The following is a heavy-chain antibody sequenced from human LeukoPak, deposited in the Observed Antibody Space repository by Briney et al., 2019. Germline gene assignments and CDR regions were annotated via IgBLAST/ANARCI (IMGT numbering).Heavy chain of an antibody. D-gene: IGHD3-3*01. CDR1: GYTFPSYY. Sequence: ASVKVSCKTSGYTFPSYYMHWVRQAPGQGLEWMGWMNPNSGNTGYAQKFQGRVTITRNTSISTAYMELSSLRSEDTAVYYCARGRYYDFWSGYYIHHFDYWGQGTLVTVSS. CDR3: ARGRYYDFWSGYYIHHFDY. CDR2: MNPNSGNT. V-gene: IGHV1-8*03. J-gene: IGHJ4*02.